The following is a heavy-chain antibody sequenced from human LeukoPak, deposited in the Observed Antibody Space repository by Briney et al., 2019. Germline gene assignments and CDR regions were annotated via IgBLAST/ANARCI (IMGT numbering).Heavy chain of an antibody. D-gene: IGHD3-3*01. CDR1: GGSISSYY. CDR2: IYTSGST. V-gene: IGHV4-4*07. Sequence: PSETLSLTCTVSGGSISSYYWSWIRQPAGKGLEWIGRIYTSGSTNYNPSLKSRVTMSVDTSKNQFSLKLGSVTAADTAVYYCASEGSLEPYGMDVWGQGTTVTVSS. CDR3: ASEGSLEPYGMDV. J-gene: IGHJ6*02.